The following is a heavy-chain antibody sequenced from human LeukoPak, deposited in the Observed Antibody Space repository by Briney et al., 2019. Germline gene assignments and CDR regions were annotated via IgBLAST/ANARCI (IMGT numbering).Heavy chain of an antibody. V-gene: IGHV3-74*01. D-gene: IGHD3-22*01. CDR1: GFTFSSYW. CDR3: ARVMRATYYDSSGYYLWDY. J-gene: IGHJ4*02. Sequence: QPGGSLRLSCAASGFTFSSYWMHWVRQAPGKGLVWVSRINSDESSTSYADSVKGRFTISRDNAKNTLYLQMNSLRAEDTAVYYCARVMRATYYDSSGYYLWDYWGQGTLVTVSS. CDR2: INSDESST.